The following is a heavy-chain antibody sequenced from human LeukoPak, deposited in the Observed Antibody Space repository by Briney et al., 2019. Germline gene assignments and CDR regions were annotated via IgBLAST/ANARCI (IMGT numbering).Heavy chain of an antibody. V-gene: IGHV4-59*01. J-gene: IGHJ6*02. CDR2: IYYSGST. Sequence: SETLSLTCTVSGGSISSYYWSWIRQPPGKGLEWIGYIYYSGSTNYNPSLKSRVTISVDTSKNQFSLKLSSVTAEDTAVYYCALAARYYYYGMDVWGQGTTVTVSS. CDR1: GGSISSYY. CDR3: ALAARYYYYGMDV. D-gene: IGHD6-6*01.